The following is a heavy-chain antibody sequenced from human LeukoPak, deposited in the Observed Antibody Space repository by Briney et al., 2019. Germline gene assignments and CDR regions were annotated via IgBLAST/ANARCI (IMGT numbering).Heavy chain of an antibody. CDR2: IYYSGST. V-gene: IGHV4-39*01. CDR1: GGSISSSSYY. CDR3: ARLAKGTMVRGVRYFDL. J-gene: IGHJ2*01. Sequence: SETLSLTCTVSGGSISSSSYYWGWIRQPPGKGLEWIGSIYYSGSTYYNPSLKSRVTISVDTSKNQLSLKLSSVTAADTAVYYCARLAKGTMVRGVRYFDLWGRGTLVTVSS. D-gene: IGHD3-10*01.